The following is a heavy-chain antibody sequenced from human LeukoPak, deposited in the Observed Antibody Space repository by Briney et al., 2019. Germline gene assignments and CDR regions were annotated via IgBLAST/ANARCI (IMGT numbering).Heavy chain of an antibody. CDR2: IYYSGST. J-gene: IGHJ4*02. Sequence: GSLRLSCAASGFTVSSNYMSWVRQAPGKGLEWIGSIYYSGSTNYNPSLKSRVTISIDTSKNQFSLKLSSVTAADTAVYFCARGSPFDYWGQGTLVTVSS. V-gene: IGHV4-59*02. CDR3: ARGSPFDY. CDR1: GFTVSSNY.